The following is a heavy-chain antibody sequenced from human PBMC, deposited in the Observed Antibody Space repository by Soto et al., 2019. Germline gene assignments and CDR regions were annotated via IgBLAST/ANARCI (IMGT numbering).Heavy chain of an antibody. CDR2: IYYSGST. D-gene: IGHD2-2*01. Sequence: PSETLSLTCTVSGGSISSGGYYWSWIRQHPGKGLEWIGYIYYSGSTYYNPSLKSRVTISVDTSKNQFSLKLSSVTAADTAVYYCARIGNPDASLYFDYWGQGTLVTVSS. CDR3: ARIGNPDASLYFDY. V-gene: IGHV4-31*03. J-gene: IGHJ4*02. CDR1: GGSISSGGYY.